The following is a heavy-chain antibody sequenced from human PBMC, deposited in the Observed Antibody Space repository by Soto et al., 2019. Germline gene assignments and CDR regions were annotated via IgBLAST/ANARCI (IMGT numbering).Heavy chain of an antibody. J-gene: IGHJ5*02. CDR3: ARGGINDFRSGYGIDP. V-gene: IGHV1-3*01. D-gene: IGHD3-3*01. CDR1: GYTFTGSA. CDR2: INAGNGNT. Sequence: ASVKVSCKASGYTFTGSAMHWVRQAPGQRLEWMGWINAGNGNTKYSQKFQGRVTITRDTSASTAYMELSSLRSEDTAVYYCARGGINDFRSGYGIDPWGQGILVTVSS.